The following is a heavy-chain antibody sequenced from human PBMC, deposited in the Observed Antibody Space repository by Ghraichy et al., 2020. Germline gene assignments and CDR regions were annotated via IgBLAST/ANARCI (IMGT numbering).Heavy chain of an antibody. Sequence: SLRLSCAASGFTFSNYAMSWVRQAPGKGLEWVSAISVSGATTYFADSVKGRFTISRDNSKNTLYLQMNSLRAEDTAVYYCAKDRYDSPRYGMDVWGQGTTVTVSS. CDR3: AKDRYDSPRYGMDV. J-gene: IGHJ6*02. CDR1: GFTFSNYA. D-gene: IGHD3-22*01. CDR2: ISVSGATT. V-gene: IGHV3-23*01.